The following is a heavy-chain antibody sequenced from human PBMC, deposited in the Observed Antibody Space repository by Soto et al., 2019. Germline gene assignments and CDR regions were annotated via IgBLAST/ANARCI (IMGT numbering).Heavy chain of an antibody. J-gene: IGHJ3*02. V-gene: IGHV4-59*01. CDR2: LYYTWTT. Sequence: SETLSLTCTVSGDSIRSYYWSWIRQPPGKGLEWITYLYYTWTTTYNPSLKSRVTISLDSSQNQFSLQLSSVTAADTAVYYCARESFNSFDIWGQGTMVTVSS. CDR3: ARESFNSFDI. CDR1: GDSIRSYY.